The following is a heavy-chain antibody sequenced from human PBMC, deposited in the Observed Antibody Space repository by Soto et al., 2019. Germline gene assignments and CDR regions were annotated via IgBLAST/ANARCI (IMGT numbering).Heavy chain of an antibody. CDR1: GFTFSSYA. CDR3: AKGSCSGGSCYLSRYYYYMDV. V-gene: IGHV3-23*01. D-gene: IGHD2-15*01. CDR2: ISGSGGST. Sequence: HPGGSLRLSCAASGFTFSSYAMSWVRQAPGKGLEWVSAISGSGGSTYYADSVKGRFTTSRDNSKNTLYLQMNSLRAEDTAVYYCAKGSCSGGSCYLSRYYYYMDVWGKGTTVTVSS. J-gene: IGHJ6*03.